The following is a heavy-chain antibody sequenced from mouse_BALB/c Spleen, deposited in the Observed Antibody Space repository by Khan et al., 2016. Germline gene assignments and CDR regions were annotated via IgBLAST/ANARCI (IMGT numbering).Heavy chain of an antibody. Sequence: EVELVESGGGLVKPGGSLKLSCAASGFAFSSYDMSWVRQTPEKRLEWVAYISSGGGSTYYPDTVKGRFTISRDNAKNTLYLHMSSLKSEDTAMYYCARHVITTATYFEYWGRGTTLTLSA. J-gene: IGHJ2*01. V-gene: IGHV5-12-1*01. CDR2: ISSGGGST. CDR3: ARHVITTATYFEY. D-gene: IGHD1-2*01. CDR1: GFAFSSYD.